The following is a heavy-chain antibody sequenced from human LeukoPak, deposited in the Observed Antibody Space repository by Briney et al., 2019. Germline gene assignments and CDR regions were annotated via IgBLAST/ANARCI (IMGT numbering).Heavy chain of an antibody. D-gene: IGHD3-10*01. V-gene: IGHV3-7*03. J-gene: IGHJ6*04. Sequence: GGSLRLSCAASGFTFSSYWMSWVRQAPGKGLEWVANIKQDGSEEYYVDSVKGRFTISRDNAKNSLYLQMNSLRAEDTAVYYCARVGSMVRGYYGMDVWGKGTTVTVSS. CDR3: ARVGSMVRGYYGMDV. CDR2: IKQDGSEE. CDR1: GFTFSSYW.